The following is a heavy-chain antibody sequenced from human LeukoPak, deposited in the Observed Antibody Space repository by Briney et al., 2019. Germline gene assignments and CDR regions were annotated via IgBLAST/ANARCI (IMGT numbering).Heavy chain of an antibody. CDR3: ARERGVSHPFDY. CDR2: IKNDGSGI. V-gene: IGHV3-74*01. CDR1: GFTFRNYG. D-gene: IGHD2-21*01. J-gene: IGHJ4*02. Sequence: PGGSLRLSCAASGFTFRNYGMNWVRQAPGKGLVWVARIKNDGSGIIYADSVKGRFTISRDNARNTLYLQMNSLRAEDTAVYYCARERGVSHPFDYWGQGTLVTVSS.